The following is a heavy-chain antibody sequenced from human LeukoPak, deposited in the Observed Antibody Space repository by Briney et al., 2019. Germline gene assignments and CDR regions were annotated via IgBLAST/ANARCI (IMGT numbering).Heavy chain of an antibody. D-gene: IGHD3-16*02. CDR2: ITTDGST. CDR1: GFNFYNEY. CDR3: AGDYQGEPNDFDI. Sequence: GGSLKLSCVATGFNFYNEYMHWVRQAPGKGLVWVSRITTDGSTTYADSVRGRFTISRDNAKNTLYLQMNSLRAEDTAVYYCAGDYQGEPNDFDIWGQGTMVSVSS. J-gene: IGHJ3*02. V-gene: IGHV3-74*01.